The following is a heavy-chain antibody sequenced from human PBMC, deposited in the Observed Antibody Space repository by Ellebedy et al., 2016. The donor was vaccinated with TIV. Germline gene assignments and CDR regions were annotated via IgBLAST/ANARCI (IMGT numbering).Heavy chain of an antibody. V-gene: IGHV4-59*01. Sequence: SETLSLXCTVSGDSITNYFWTWIRQPPGKRLEWIGYVHNSGNSNYNPSLKSRVAISLDTSKSQFSLKLHFVTAADTAVYYCAKVGGGKTSVTTSSWFDPWGQGTLVTVSS. D-gene: IGHD4-17*01. CDR2: VHNSGNS. CDR3: AKVGGGKTSVTTSSWFDP. CDR1: GDSITNYF. J-gene: IGHJ5*02.